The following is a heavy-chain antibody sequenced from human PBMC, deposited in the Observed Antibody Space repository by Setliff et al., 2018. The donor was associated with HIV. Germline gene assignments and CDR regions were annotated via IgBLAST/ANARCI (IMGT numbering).Heavy chain of an antibody. CDR1: GYTFTNYW. D-gene: IGHD3-22*01. CDR2: IHPGDSDA. CDR3: ARLTYYYDSSGYYPNWFDP. J-gene: IGHJ5*02. V-gene: IGHV5-51*01. Sequence: GESLKISCKGSGYTFTNYWIAWVRQMPGKGLEWMGIIHPGDSDARYSPSFLGQVTISADKSISTAYLQWSSLKASDTAMYYCARLTYYYDSSGYYPNWFDPWGQETLVTVSS.